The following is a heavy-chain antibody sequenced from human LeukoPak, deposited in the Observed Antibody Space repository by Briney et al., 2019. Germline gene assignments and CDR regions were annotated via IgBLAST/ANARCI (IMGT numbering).Heavy chain of an antibody. CDR3: ARQWPTAFDY. V-gene: IGHV4-39*01. J-gene: IGHJ4*02. Sequence: SETLSLTCTVSGASISIISYYWGWIRQPPGKGLEWIGSIYYSGNTYYNPSLKSRVTISVDTSKNQFSLKLSSVTAADTAVYYCARQWPTAFDYWGQGTLVTVSS. CDR1: GASISIISYY. D-gene: IGHD1-26*01. CDR2: IYYSGNT.